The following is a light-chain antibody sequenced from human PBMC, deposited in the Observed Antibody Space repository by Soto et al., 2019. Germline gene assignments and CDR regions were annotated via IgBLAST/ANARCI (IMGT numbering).Light chain of an antibody. CDR2: GAS. CDR1: QSVSSN. Sequence: EIVMTQSPATLSVSPGERATLSCRASQSVSSNLAWYQQKPGQAPRLLIYGASTRATGIPARLSGSGSGTEFTLTISSPQSEDSAVYYCQQYNNRTLYTFGQGTKLEIK. V-gene: IGKV3-15*01. CDR3: QQYNNRTLYT. J-gene: IGKJ2*01.